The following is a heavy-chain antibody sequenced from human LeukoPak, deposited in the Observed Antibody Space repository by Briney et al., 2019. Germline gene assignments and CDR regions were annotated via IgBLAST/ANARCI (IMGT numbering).Heavy chain of an antibody. Sequence: GGSLRLSCAASGFTFSSYSMNWVRQAPGKGLEWVSSIGSSSSYIYYADSVKGRFTISRDNAENSLHLQMNSLRAEDTAVYYCARAAAGTRGYYFDYWGQGTLVTVSS. CDR3: ARAAAGTRGYYFDY. CDR2: IGSSSSYI. CDR1: GFTFSSYS. D-gene: IGHD6-13*01. V-gene: IGHV3-21*01. J-gene: IGHJ4*02.